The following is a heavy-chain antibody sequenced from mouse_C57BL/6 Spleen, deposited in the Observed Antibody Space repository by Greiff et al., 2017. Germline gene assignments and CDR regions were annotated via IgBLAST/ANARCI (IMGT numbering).Heavy chain of an antibody. J-gene: IGHJ4*01. Sequence: QVQLQQPGAELVKPGASVKLSCKASGYTFTSYWMQWVKQRPGQGLEWIGEIDPSDSYTNYNQKFKGKATLTVDTSSSTAYMQLSSLTSEDSAVYYCARDRPAMDYWGQGTSVTVSS. V-gene: IGHV1-50*01. CDR2: IDPSDSYT. CDR3: ARDRPAMDY. CDR1: GYTFTSYW.